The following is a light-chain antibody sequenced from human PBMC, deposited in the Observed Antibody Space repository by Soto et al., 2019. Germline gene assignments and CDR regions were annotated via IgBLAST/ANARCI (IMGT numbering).Light chain of an antibody. Sequence: DIPLTQSPSTLSASVGDRVTITCRASQSISSWLAWYQQKPGKAPNLLIYKTSNLESGVPSRYSGSGSGTEFTLTISSLQPDDFAPCYCHYYNDYCWTFGQGTKVEIK. CDR2: KTS. V-gene: IGKV1-5*03. J-gene: IGKJ1*01. CDR1: QSISSW. CDR3: HYYNDYCWT.